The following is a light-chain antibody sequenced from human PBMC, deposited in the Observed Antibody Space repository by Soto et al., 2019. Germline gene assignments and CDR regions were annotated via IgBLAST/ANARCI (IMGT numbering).Light chain of an antibody. CDR3: QQYRTWT. CDR2: DAS. V-gene: IGKV3-15*01. CDR1: QSVSSN. J-gene: IGKJ1*01. Sequence: EIVMTQSPATLSVSPGERATLSCRASQSVSSNLAWYQQKPGQTPRLLIYDASTRATGVPARFSGSGSWTEFTLTISSLQSEDFGIYYCQQYRTWTFGQGTKVEIK.